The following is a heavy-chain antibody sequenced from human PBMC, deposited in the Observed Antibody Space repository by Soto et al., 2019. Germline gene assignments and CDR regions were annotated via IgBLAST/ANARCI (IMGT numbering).Heavy chain of an antibody. CDR2: MYYSGSP. Sequence: SETLSLTCSVSGGSITSYYWNWIRQTPGKGLEWIGYMYYSGSPNYNPSLKSRVTIAIDTSKNQFSLRLSSVTAADTAVYYCARWAGTAVPFDPWGQGALVTVS. D-gene: IGHD1-7*01. V-gene: IGHV4-59*01. CDR3: ARWAGTAVPFDP. J-gene: IGHJ5*02. CDR1: GGSITSYY.